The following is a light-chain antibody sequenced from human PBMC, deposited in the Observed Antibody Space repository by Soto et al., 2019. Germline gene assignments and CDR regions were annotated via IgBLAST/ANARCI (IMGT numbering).Light chain of an antibody. Sequence: DIQMTQSPSTLSASVGDRVTITCRASQSISSWLAWYQQKPGKAPKLLIYKASSLESGVPSRFSGSGSGTEFTLTISRLEPEDFAVYYCQQFRNSSYTFGQGTKLEI. CDR1: QSISSW. CDR3: QQFRNSSYT. J-gene: IGKJ2*01. V-gene: IGKV1-5*03. CDR2: KAS.